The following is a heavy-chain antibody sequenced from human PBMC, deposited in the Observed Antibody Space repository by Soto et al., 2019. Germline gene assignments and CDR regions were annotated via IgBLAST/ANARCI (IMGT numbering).Heavy chain of an antibody. CDR3: ARDQFYSYYYYYGMDV. CDR1: GFTFSSYW. CDR2: IKQDGSEK. V-gene: IGHV3-7*03. D-gene: IGHD4-4*01. J-gene: IGHJ6*02. Sequence: GESLKISCAASGFTFSSYWMSWVRQAPGKGLEWVANIKQDGSEKYYVDSVKGRFTISRDNAKNSLYLQMNSLRAEDTAVYYCARDQFYSYYYYYGMDVWGQGTTVTVSS.